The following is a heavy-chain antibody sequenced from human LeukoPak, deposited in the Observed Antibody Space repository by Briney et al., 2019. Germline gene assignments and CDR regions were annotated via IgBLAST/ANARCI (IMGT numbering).Heavy chain of an antibody. CDR1: RFTFNSYA. CDR2: IGGSNGIT. CDR3: ARNENSGWGYFDY. Sequence: GGSLRLSCAASRFTFNSYAMSWVRQAPGKGLEWVSVIGGSNGITLYVGSVKGRFTISRDNSKDMLYLQMNSLRAEDTAVYYCARNENSGWGYFDYWGQGTLVTVSS. J-gene: IGHJ4*02. V-gene: IGHV3-23*01. D-gene: IGHD5-12*01.